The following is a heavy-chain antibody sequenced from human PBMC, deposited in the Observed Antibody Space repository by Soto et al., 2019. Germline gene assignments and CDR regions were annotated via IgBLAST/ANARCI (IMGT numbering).Heavy chain of an antibody. V-gene: IGHV3-7*03. CDR3: ARVQSIAARLRPYFDY. D-gene: IGHD6-6*01. J-gene: IGHJ4*02. Sequence: SLRLSCAASGFTFSSYWMSWVRQAPGKGMEWVANIKQDGSEKYYVDSVKGRFTISRDNAKNSLYLKMNSLRAEDTAVYYCARVQSIAARLRPYFDYWGQGTLVTVSS. CDR1: GFTFSSYW. CDR2: IKQDGSEK.